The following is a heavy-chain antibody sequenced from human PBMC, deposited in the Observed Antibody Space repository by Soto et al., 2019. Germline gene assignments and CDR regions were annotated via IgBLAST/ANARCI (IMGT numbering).Heavy chain of an antibody. V-gene: IGHV4-59*08. CDR2: IYYSGST. CDR1: GGSISSYY. D-gene: IGHD6-19*01. Sequence: SETLSLTCTVSGGSISSYYWSWIRQPPGKGLEWIGYIYYSGSTNYNPSLKSRVTISVDTSKNQFSLKLSSVTAADTAVYYCARLVVPYSSGWGANFDYWGQGTLVTVSS. J-gene: IGHJ4*02. CDR3: ARLVVPYSSGWGANFDY.